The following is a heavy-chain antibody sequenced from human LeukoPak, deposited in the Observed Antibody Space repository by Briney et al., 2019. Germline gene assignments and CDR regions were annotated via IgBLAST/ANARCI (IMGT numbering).Heavy chain of an antibody. D-gene: IGHD2-15*01. CDR2: MSYSGRS. Sequence: SETLSLTCTVSGDSINNYYWSWIRQTPEKGLEWIGYMSYSGRSDYGPSLKSRVTISVDTSKNQFSLKLSSVTAADTAVYYCARGVVAAPQTFDYWGQGTLVTVSS. J-gene: IGHJ4*02. CDR3: ARGVVAAPQTFDY. CDR1: GDSINNYY. V-gene: IGHV4-59*01.